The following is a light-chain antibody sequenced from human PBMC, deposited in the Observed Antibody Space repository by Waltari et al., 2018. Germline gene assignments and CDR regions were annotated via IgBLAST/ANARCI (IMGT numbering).Light chain of an antibody. CDR3: QSYDSSLSGYV. V-gene: IGLV1-40*01. Sequence: GQRVTISCTGSSSNIGAGYDVHWYQQLPGTAPKLLIYGNSNRPSGVPDRFSGSKSGTSASLAITGLQAEDEADYYCQSYDSSLSGYVFGTGTKVTVL. CDR1: SSNIGAGYD. CDR2: GNS. J-gene: IGLJ1*01.